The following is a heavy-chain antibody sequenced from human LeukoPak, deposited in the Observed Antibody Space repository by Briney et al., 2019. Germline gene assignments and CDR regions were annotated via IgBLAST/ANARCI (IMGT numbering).Heavy chain of an antibody. CDR2: IYHSGDT. D-gene: IGHD4-17*01. J-gene: IGHJ4*02. V-gene: IGHV4-39*01. Sequence: PSETLSLTCTVSGGSISSSSYYWGWIRQPPGKGLEWIGTIYHSGDTYYSPSLKSRVTISVDTSKNQFSLKLSSVTAANTAVYYCARAVTTRTFDYWGQGPLVTVSS. CDR3: ARAVTTRTFDY. CDR1: GGSISSSSYY.